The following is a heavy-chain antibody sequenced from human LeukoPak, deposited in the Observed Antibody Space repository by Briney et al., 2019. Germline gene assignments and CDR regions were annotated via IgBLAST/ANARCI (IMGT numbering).Heavy chain of an antibody. Sequence: ASVKVSCKASGGTFSSYAISWVRQAPGQGLEWMGRIIPIFGTANYAQTFQGRVTITTDESTSTAYMELSSLRSEDTAVYYCAREGEEGWFDPWGQGTLVTVSS. J-gene: IGHJ5*02. CDR3: AREGEEGWFDP. CDR2: IIPIFGTA. V-gene: IGHV1-69*05. CDR1: GGTFSSYA.